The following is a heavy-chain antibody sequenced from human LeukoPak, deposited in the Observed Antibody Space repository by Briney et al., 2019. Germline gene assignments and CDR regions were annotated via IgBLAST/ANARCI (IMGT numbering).Heavy chain of an antibody. Sequence: GGSLRLSCAASGFTFIDYDMHWVRQVIGKGLEWVSAIGIRGDTHYSGSVKGRFTISRENAESSLYLQMNSLRAEDTAVYYCARGGIQVSGIDEFGYWGQGTLVTVSS. CDR2: IGIRGDT. V-gene: IGHV3-13*01. D-gene: IGHD6-19*01. CDR3: ARGGIQVSGIDEFGY. J-gene: IGHJ4*02. CDR1: GFTFIDYD.